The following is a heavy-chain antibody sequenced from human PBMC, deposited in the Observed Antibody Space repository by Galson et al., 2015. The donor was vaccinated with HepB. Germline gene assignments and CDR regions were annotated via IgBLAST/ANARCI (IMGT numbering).Heavy chain of an antibody. CDR1: GFTFSSYA. CDR3: AKSTSHGWSYFDY. V-gene: IGHV3-23*01. Sequence: SLRLSCAASGFTFSSYAMSWVRQAPGKGLEWVSAISGSGGSTYYADSVKGRFTISRDNSKNTLYLQMNSLRAEDTAVYYCAKSTSHGWSYFDYWGQRTLVTVSS. J-gene: IGHJ4*02. CDR2: ISGSGGST. D-gene: IGHD2-15*01.